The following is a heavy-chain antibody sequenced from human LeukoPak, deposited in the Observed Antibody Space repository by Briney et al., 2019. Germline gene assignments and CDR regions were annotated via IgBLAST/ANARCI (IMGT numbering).Heavy chain of an antibody. CDR1: GFYFGDYG. CDR3: ARDWRSGFSIDF. D-gene: IGHD3-22*01. CDR2: ITWNGEST. J-gene: IGHJ4*02. Sequence: SGGSLRLSCAASGFYFGDYGMSWVRQVPGKGLEWVAGITWNGESTSYAESVKGRFTISRDNTRNFLYLQMNSLGADDTAVYYCARDWRSGFSIDFWGQGLLVTVSS. V-gene: IGHV3-20*04.